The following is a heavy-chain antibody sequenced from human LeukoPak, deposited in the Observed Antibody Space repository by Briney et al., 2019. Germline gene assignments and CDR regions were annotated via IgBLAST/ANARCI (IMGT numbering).Heavy chain of an antibody. J-gene: IGHJ6*03. CDR3: ARTHRVCTTSCYSPLFYFYYMHV. Sequence: PGGSLRLSCVASGFPFSDYYMSWIRQAPQKGLEWVSHISSSGGTKFYADSMRGRFTISRDNAKNSLYLQMNTLRAEDTAVYYCARTHRVCTTSCYSPLFYFYYMHVWGKGTTVTVSS. CDR1: GFPFSDYY. V-gene: IGHV3-11*01. D-gene: IGHD2-2*01. CDR2: ISSSGGTK.